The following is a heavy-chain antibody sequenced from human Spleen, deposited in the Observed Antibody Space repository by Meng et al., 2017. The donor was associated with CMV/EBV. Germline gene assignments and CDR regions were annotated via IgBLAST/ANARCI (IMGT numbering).Heavy chain of an antibody. J-gene: IGHJ4*02. CDR1: GYTFTGYY. CDR2: INPNSGGT. V-gene: IGHV1-2*02. Sequence: ASVKVSCKASGYTFTGYYIHWVRQAPGQVREWMGWINPNSGGTKYAQKFQGRVTMTGDTSRSTAFMELSSLRSADTAVYYCARVVPAAIVYYFDYWGQGTLVTVSS. CDR3: ARVVPAAIVYYFDY. D-gene: IGHD2-2*02.